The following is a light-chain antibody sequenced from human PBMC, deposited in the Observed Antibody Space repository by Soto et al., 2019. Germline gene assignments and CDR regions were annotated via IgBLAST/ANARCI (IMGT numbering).Light chain of an antibody. CDR2: GAT. Sequence: DIQMTQSPSSVSASIGDRVTITCRASRDIRNWLAWYQQKPGSAPKLLISGATNLQSGVPSRFSGSGSGTDFTLTISSLQAEDFAIYFCQQANSFAALTFGGGTQVEVK. CDR3: QQANSFAALT. V-gene: IGKV1-12*01. CDR1: RDIRNW. J-gene: IGKJ4*01.